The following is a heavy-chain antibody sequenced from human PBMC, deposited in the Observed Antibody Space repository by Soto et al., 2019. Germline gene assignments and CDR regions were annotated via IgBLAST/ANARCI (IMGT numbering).Heavy chain of an antibody. CDR3: ARDGYYYDSSGYYDYFDY. J-gene: IGHJ4*02. CDR1: GGTFSSYA. V-gene: IGHV1-69*05. CDR2: IIPIFGTA. D-gene: IGHD3-22*01. Sequence: SVKVSCKASGGTFSSYAISWVRQAPGQGLEWMGGIIPIFGTANYAQKFQGRVTITRDTSASTAYMELNSLRAEDTAVYYCARDGYYYDSSGYYDYFDYWGQGTLVTVSS.